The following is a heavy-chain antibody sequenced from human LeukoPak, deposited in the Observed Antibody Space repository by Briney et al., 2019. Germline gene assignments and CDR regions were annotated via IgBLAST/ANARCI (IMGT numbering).Heavy chain of an antibody. J-gene: IGHJ4*02. Sequence: ASVKVSCKASGYTFTGYYMHWVRQAPGQGLEWMGWINPNSGGTNYAQKFQGRVTMTRDTSISTACTELSRLRSDDTAVYYCARDLQWLVPSSYFDYWGQGTLVTVSS. CDR2: INPNSGGT. D-gene: IGHD6-19*01. CDR3: ARDLQWLVPSSYFDY. V-gene: IGHV1-2*02. CDR1: GYTFTGYY.